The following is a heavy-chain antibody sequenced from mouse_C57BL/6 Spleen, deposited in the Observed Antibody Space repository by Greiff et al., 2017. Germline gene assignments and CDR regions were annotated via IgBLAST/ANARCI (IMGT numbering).Heavy chain of an antibody. CDR3: ANYYGSL. Sequence: EVKLMESGGGLVKPGGSLKLSCAASGFTFSDYGMHWVRQAPEKGLEWVAYISRGSSTLHYADTVKGRFTIPRDNAKNTLFLQMTSLGSEDTAMYYCANYYGSLWGTGTTVTVSS. D-gene: IGHD1-1*01. CDR2: ISRGSSTL. V-gene: IGHV5-17*01. CDR1: GFTFSDYG. J-gene: IGHJ1*03.